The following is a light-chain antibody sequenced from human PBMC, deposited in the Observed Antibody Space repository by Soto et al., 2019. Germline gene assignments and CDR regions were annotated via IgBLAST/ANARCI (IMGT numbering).Light chain of an antibody. CDR2: YDS. CDR3: QVWDSSSGQGV. V-gene: IGLV3-21*04. CDR1: NIGSKS. Sequence: SYELTQPPSVSVAPGKTARITCGGNNIGSKSVHWYQQKPGQAPVLVIYYDSDRPSGIPERFSGSNSGNTATLTISRVEAGDEADYYCQVWDSSSGQGVFGTGTKLTVL. J-gene: IGLJ1*01.